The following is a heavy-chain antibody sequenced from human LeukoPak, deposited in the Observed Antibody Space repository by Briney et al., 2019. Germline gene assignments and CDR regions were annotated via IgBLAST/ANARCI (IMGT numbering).Heavy chain of an antibody. CDR3: ATHLLFLYRGMDV. Sequence: GGSLRLSCAASGFTFSSYAMSWVRQAPGKGLEWVSAISGSGGSTYYADSVKGRFAISRDNSKNTLYLQMNSLRAEDTAVYCCATHLLFLYRGMDVWGQGTTVTVSS. V-gene: IGHV3-23*01. D-gene: IGHD2-21*01. CDR1: GFTFSSYA. J-gene: IGHJ6*02. CDR2: ISGSGGST.